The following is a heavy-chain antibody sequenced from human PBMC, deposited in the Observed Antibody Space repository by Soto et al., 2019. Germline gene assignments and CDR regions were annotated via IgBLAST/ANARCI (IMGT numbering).Heavy chain of an antibody. CDR1: GYTLTSYA. Sequence: GASVRVSCKASGYTLTSYAMHWVRQAPGQRLEWMGWINAGNGNTKYSQKFQGRVTITRDTSASTAYMELSSLRSEDTAVYYCARGLDYYDSSGYYSAHFDYWGQGTLVTVSS. J-gene: IGHJ4*02. D-gene: IGHD3-22*01. CDR2: INAGNGNT. V-gene: IGHV1-3*01. CDR3: ARGLDYYDSSGYYSAHFDY.